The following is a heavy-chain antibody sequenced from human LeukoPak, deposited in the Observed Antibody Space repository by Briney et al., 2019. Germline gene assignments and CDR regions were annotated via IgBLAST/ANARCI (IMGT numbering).Heavy chain of an antibody. Sequence: SETLSLTCAVYGGSFSGYYWSWIRQPPGKGPEWIGEINHGGSTNYNPSLKSRVTISIDTSKNQFSLKLSSVTAADTAFYYCARYLDYGGNSRVFQHWGQGTLVTVSS. CDR2: INHGGST. CDR3: ARYLDYGGNSRVFQH. D-gene: IGHD4-23*01. CDR1: GGSFSGYY. J-gene: IGHJ1*01. V-gene: IGHV4-34*01.